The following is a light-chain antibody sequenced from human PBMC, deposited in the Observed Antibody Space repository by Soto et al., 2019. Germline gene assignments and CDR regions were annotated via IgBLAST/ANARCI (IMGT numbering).Light chain of an antibody. CDR2: GAS. J-gene: IGKJ1*01. CDR3: HQYNTWPPWT. Sequence: EIVMTQSPATLSVSPGERATLSCRASQSVSSNLAWYQQKPGQAPRLLIYGASTRATGIPARFSGSGSGTEFTLTISSLPSEDFSVYYCHQYNTWPPWTFGQGTKVEIK. CDR1: QSVSSN. V-gene: IGKV3D-15*01.